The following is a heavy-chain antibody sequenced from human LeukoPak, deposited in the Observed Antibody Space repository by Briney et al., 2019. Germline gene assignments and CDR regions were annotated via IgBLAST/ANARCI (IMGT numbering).Heavy chain of an antibody. CDR2: IYYSGST. V-gene: IGHV4-59*01. Sequence: PSETLSLTCTVSGGSISSYYWSWIRQPPGKGLEWIGYIYYSGSTNYNPSLKSRVTISVDTSKNQFSLKLNSVTAADTAVYYCARVYYYGSGSYLDYWGQGTLVTVSS. CDR3: ARVYYYGSGSYLDY. D-gene: IGHD3-10*01. J-gene: IGHJ4*02. CDR1: GGSISSYY.